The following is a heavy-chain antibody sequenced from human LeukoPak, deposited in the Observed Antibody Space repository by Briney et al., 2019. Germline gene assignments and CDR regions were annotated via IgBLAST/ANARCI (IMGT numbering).Heavy chain of an antibody. CDR1: GGTFSSYA. CDR3: ARAQSIAAAGLFDY. Sequence: ASVKVSCKASGGTFSSYAISWVRQAPGQGPEWMGGIIPIFGTANYAQKFQGRVTITTDESTSTAYMELSSLRSEDTAVYYCARAQSIAAAGLFDYWGQGTLVTVSS. V-gene: IGHV1-69*05. J-gene: IGHJ4*02. D-gene: IGHD6-13*01. CDR2: IIPIFGTA.